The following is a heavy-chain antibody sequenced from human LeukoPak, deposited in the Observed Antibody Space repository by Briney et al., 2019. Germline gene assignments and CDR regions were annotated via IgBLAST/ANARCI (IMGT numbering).Heavy chain of an antibody. V-gene: IGHV3-7*01. Sequence: GGSLRLSCAASGFSFSSYWMSWVRQAPGKGLEWVANIKQDGSQKYYVDSVRGRFTISRDNAKNSLYLQMNSLRAEDTAGYYCARDQGSWNYGDYWGQGTLVTVSS. J-gene: IGHJ4*02. D-gene: IGHD1-7*01. CDR1: GFSFSSYW. CDR3: ARDQGSWNYGDY. CDR2: IKQDGSQK.